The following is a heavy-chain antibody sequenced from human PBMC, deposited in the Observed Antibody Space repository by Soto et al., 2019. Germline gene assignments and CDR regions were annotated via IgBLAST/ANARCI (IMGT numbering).Heavy chain of an antibody. CDR1: GGSISSSGYF. CDR3: ARLRRSTYCPADF. J-gene: IGHJ4*02. CDR2: IYYSGNT. D-gene: IGHD2-2*01. V-gene: IGHV4-39*01. Sequence: QLQLQESGPGLVRPSETLSLTCTVSGGSISSSGYFWGWIRQPPGKGLEYIGSIYYSGNTYYNPSLQRRVTISVDTSKSQFSLNLTSLTAADTAVYYCARLRRSTYCPADFWGQGTLVTVSS.